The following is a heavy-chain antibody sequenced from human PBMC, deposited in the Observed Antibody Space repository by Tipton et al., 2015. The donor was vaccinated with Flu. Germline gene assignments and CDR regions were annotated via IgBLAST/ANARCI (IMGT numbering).Heavy chain of an antibody. D-gene: IGHD3-22*01. Sequence: TLSLTCTVSGGSISSGGYYWSWIRQHPGKGLEWIGYIYYSGSTYYNPSLKSRVTISVDTSKNQFSLKLSSVTAADTAVYYCASGTVYYDSSGYYVDAFDIWGQGTMVTVSS. V-gene: IGHV4-31*03. J-gene: IGHJ3*02. CDR3: ASGTVYYDSSGYYVDAFDI. CDR2: IYYSGST. CDR1: GGSISSGGYY.